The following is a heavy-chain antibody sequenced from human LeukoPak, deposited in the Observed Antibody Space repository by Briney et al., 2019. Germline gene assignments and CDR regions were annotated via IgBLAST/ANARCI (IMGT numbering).Heavy chain of an antibody. CDR1: GFTFTDYA. D-gene: IGHD3-10*01. Sequence: GGSLRLSCTASGFTFTDYAMSWVRQAPGEGLEWVSAISGDGGGYTYYADSVKGWYTISRVISKNTLYLEMNSLRAEDTAVYYSAKDLTSGSGSYDYWGQGTLVTVSS. J-gene: IGHJ4*02. CDR2: ISGDGGGYT. V-gene: IGHV3-23*01. CDR3: AKDLTSGSGSYDY.